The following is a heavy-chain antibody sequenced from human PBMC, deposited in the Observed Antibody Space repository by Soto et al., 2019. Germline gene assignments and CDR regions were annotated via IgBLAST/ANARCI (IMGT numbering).Heavy chain of an antibody. D-gene: IGHD2-2*01. CDR3: AHRRWDCSSTSCYSHFDY. CDR1: GFSLSTSGVG. V-gene: IGHV2-5*02. CDR2: IYWDDDK. J-gene: IGHJ4*02. Sequence: SGPTLVNPTRTLTLTCTVSGFSLSTSGVGVGWIRQPPGKALEWLALIYWDDDKRYSPSLKSRLTITKDTSRNQVVLTMTNVDPVDTATYYCAHRRWDCSSTSCYSHFDYWGQGTLVTVSS.